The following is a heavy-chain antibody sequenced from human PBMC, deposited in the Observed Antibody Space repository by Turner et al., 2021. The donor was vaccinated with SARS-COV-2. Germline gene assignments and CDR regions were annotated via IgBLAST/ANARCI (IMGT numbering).Heavy chain of an antibody. CDR3: ARDHRPVVVPAAKRAGSYYYGMDV. V-gene: IGHV3-21*01. CDR2: ISSSSSYI. J-gene: IGHJ6*02. Sequence: EVQLVESGGGLVKPGGSLRLSCAASGFTFSSYSRNWVRQAPGKGLGWVSSISSSSSYIYYADAVKGRFTISRDNAKNSLYLQMNSLRAEDTAVYYCARDHRPVVVPAAKRAGSYYYGMDVWGQGTTVTVSS. D-gene: IGHD2-2*01. CDR1: GFTFSSYS.